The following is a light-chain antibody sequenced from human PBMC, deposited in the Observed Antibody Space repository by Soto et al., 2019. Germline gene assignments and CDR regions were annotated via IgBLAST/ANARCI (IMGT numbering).Light chain of an antibody. V-gene: IGKV1-5*01. Sequence: IHKNKSPSTLSASVGDRVTITCRASHVISGWLAWYQQKPGKAPKVLIYDAYNLESGVPSRFSGSVSGTEFSLTISSLQPDDFATYYCQQYHSFPLTFGGGTKVDIK. CDR2: DAY. CDR1: HVISGW. CDR3: QQYHSFPLT. J-gene: IGKJ4*01.